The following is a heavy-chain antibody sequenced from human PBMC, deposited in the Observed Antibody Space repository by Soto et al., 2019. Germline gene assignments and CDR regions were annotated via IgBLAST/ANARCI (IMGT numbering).Heavy chain of an antibody. CDR2: ISGYNGDT. Sequence: APVKVSCKASGYTFTSYCISWVRQAPGQGLEWMGWISGYNGDTNYAQKYQGRVTMTTDTSTSTAYMELRSLRSDDTAVYYCARAPQTVAGAGIWYWGQGILVTVSS. V-gene: IGHV1-18*01. CDR1: GYTFTSYC. CDR3: ARAPQTVAGAGIWY. J-gene: IGHJ4*02. D-gene: IGHD6-13*01.